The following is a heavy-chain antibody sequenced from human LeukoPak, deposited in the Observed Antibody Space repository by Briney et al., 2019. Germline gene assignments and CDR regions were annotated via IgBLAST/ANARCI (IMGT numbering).Heavy chain of an antibody. J-gene: IGHJ4*02. Sequence: ASVKVSCKASGYTFTSYDINWVRQATGQGLEWMGWMNPNSGNTGYAQRFQGRVTMTRNTSISTAYMELSSLTSEDTAVYYCASSRAVGATSSFDYWGQGTLVTVSS. CDR2: MNPNSGNT. D-gene: IGHD1-26*01. CDR3: ASSRAVGATSSFDY. CDR1: GYTFTSYD. V-gene: IGHV1-8*01.